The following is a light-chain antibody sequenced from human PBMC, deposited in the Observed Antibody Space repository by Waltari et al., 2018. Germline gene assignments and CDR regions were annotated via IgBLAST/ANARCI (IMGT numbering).Light chain of an antibody. CDR1: TSDVGGYNS. J-gene: IGLJ1*01. Sequence: QSALTQPASVSGSPGQSIAISCTGTTSDVGGYNSVSWYQQHPGKAPKILISDVTNRPSGVSNRLSGSKSGKPASLTISGLQAEDEADYYCSSFRSDHTYVFGSGTEVTVL. CDR3: SSFRSDHTYV. CDR2: DVT. V-gene: IGLV2-14*03.